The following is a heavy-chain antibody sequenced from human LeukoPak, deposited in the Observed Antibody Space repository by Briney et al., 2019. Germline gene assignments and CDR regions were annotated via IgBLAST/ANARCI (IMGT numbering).Heavy chain of an antibody. J-gene: IGHJ6*02. Sequence: GSLRLSCAPSGFTLTSYGMHGVRPAPGKGREWVAFIRYDVSNKYNADSVKGRFTISRDNSKITLYLQMNSLRAEDTAVYYCAKRFGLAVAGTWYYYYGMDVWGQGTTVTVSS. CDR1: GFTLTSYG. CDR2: IRYDVSNK. CDR3: AKRFGLAVAGTWYYYYGMDV. D-gene: IGHD6-19*01. V-gene: IGHV3-30*02.